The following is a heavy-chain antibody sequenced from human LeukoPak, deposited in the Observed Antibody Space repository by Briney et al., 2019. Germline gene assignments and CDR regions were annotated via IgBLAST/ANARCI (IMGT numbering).Heavy chain of an antibody. D-gene: IGHD3-10*01. J-gene: IGHJ1*01. CDR2: ISGSGGST. V-gene: IGHV3-23*01. CDR1: GSTFSSYA. Sequence: GGSLRLSCAASGSTFSSYAMSWVRQAPGKGLEWVSAISGSGGSTYYADSVKGRFTISRDNSKNTLYLQMNSLRAEDTAVYYCAKDPSANHYGSGSEYFQHWGQGTLVTVSS. CDR3: AKDPSANHYGSGSEYFQH.